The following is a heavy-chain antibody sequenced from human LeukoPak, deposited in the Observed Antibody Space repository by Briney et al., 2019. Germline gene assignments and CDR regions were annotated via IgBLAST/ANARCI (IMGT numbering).Heavy chain of an antibody. D-gene: IGHD6-19*01. CDR1: GGSFSGYY. CDR3: ARKIAVAAGGLYYYGMDV. CDR2: INHSGST. V-gene: IGHV4-34*01. J-gene: IGHJ6*02. Sequence: SETLSLTCAVYGGSFSGYYWSWIRQPPGKGLEWIGEINHSGSTNYNPSLKSRVTISVDTSKNQFSLKLSSVTAADTAVYYRARKIAVAAGGLYYYGMDVWGQGTTVTVSS.